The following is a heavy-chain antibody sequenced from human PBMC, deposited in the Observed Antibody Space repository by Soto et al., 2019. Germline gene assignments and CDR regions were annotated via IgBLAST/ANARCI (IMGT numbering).Heavy chain of an antibody. CDR2: INAGNGNT. Sequence: ASVKVSCKASGYTFTSYAMHWVRQAPGQRLEWMGWINAGNGNTKYSQKFQGRVTITRDTSASTAYMELNSLRAEDTAVYYCARAGLVGAYPSYYYGMDVWGQGTTVTAYS. D-gene: IGHD1-26*01. V-gene: IGHV1-3*01. CDR1: GYTFTSYA. J-gene: IGHJ6*02. CDR3: ARAGLVGAYPSYYYGMDV.